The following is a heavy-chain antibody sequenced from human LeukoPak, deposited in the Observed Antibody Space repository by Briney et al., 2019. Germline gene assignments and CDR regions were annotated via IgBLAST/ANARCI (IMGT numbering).Heavy chain of an antibody. V-gene: IGHV4-59*01. CDR2: IYYSGST. Sequence: SETLSLTCTVSGGSISSYYWSWIRQPSGKGLEWIGYIYYSGSTNYNPSLKSRVTISVDTSKNQFSLKLSSVTAADTAVYYCARSYYYDSDYFDYWGQGTLVTVSS. CDR1: GGSISSYY. D-gene: IGHD3-22*01. J-gene: IGHJ4*02. CDR3: ARSYYYDSDYFDY.